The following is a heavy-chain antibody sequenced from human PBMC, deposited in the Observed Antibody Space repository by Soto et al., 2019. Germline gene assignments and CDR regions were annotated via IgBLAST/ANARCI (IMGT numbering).Heavy chain of an antibody. J-gene: IGHJ6*02. V-gene: IGHV3-15*07. CDR1: GFTFSNAW. CDR2: IKSKTDGGTT. CDR3: TTDRVVLLWFGDEGYGMDV. Sequence: EVQLVESGGGLVKPGGSLRLSCAASGFTFSNAWMNWVRQAPGKGLEWVGRIKSKTDGGTTDYAAPVKGRFTISRDDSKNTLYLQMNSLKTEDTAVYYCTTDRVVLLWFGDEGYGMDVWGQGTTVTVSS. D-gene: IGHD3-10*01.